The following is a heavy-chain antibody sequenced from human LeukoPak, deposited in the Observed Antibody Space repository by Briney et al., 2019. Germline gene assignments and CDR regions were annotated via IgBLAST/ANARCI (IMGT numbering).Heavy chain of an antibody. CDR1: GGSISSSSYY. CDR3: ARDDFWSGPGDY. V-gene: IGHV4-39*07. D-gene: IGHD3-3*01. Sequence: PSETLSLTCTVSGGSISSSSYYWGWIRQPPGKGLEWIGSIYYSGSTYYNPSLKSRVTISVDTSKNQFSLKLSSVTAADTAVYYCARDDFWSGPGDYWGQGTLVTVSS. CDR2: IYYSGST. J-gene: IGHJ4*02.